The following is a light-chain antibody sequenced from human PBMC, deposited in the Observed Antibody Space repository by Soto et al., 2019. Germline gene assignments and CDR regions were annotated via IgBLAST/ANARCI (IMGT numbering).Light chain of an antibody. J-gene: IGKJ2*01. CDR2: TGS. CDR1: QAIDSW. Sequence: DIQMTQSPSSVSASVGDRVSITCRASQAIDSWLAWYQQKPGEAPKLLIFTGSLLHSGVPARFSGSGSGTEFTLTISSLQSEDFAVYYCHHYNSWPYTFGQGTKVDIK. V-gene: IGKV1-12*01. CDR3: HHYNSWPYT.